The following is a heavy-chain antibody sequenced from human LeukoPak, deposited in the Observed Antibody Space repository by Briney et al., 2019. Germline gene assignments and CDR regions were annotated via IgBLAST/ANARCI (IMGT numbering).Heavy chain of an antibody. CDR3: ARAHDYGGNPNDAFDI. J-gene: IGHJ3*02. CDR1: GGSISSYY. V-gene: IGHV4-59*01. D-gene: IGHD4-23*01. CDR2: IYCSGGT. Sequence: SETLSLTCTVSGGSISSYYWSWIRQPPGKGLEWIGYIYCSGGTNYNPSLKSRVTISVDTSKNQFSLKLSSVTAADTAVYYCARAHDYGGNPNDAFDIWGQGTMVTVSS.